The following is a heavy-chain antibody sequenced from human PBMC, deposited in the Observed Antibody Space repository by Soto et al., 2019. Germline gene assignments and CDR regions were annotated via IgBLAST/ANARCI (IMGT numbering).Heavy chain of an antibody. D-gene: IGHD3-9*01. Sequence: PYETLPRTWTVAGGRLSEYCWRWIMQPPGKGLEWIAYIYYSGSTNYNPSLKSRVTISVDTSKNQFSLKLSSVTAADTAVYYCARDILYSLDEWGQGILVTVSS. CDR2: IYYSGST. J-gene: IGHJ4*02. CDR1: GGRLSEYC. CDR3: ARDILYSLDE. V-gene: IGHV4-59*01.